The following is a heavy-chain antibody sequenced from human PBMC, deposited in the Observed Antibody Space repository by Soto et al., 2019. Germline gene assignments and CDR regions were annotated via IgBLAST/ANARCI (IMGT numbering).Heavy chain of an antibody. J-gene: IGHJ6*02. CDR1: GYTFYSHS. V-gene: IGHV1-18*01. CDR2: INADYGNT. CDR3: ARCIQGDYYYGMAV. Sequence: ASVKVSCKASGYTFYSHSISWVRQAPGQGLEWMGRINADYGNTQYAQKFRGRVTMTTDTSTTTVYMELTNLRSDDTAVYYCARCIQGDYYYGMAVWGQGTTVTVSS. D-gene: IGHD5-18*01.